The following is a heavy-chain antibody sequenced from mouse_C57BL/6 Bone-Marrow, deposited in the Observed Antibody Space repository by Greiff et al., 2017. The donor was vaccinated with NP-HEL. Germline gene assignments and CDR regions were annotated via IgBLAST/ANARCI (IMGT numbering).Heavy chain of an antibody. D-gene: IGHD1-1*01. Sequence: VQLQQPGAELVKPGASVKMSCKASGYTFTSYWITWVKQRPGQGLEWIGDIYPASGSTNSNEKFKSKATLPVDPSSRTAYMQLSSLTSEDSAVYYCARGGTTVVDWYFDVWGTGTTVTGSS. CDR1: GYTFTSYW. V-gene: IGHV1-55*01. CDR2: IYPASGST. CDR3: ARGGTTVVDWYFDV. J-gene: IGHJ1*03.